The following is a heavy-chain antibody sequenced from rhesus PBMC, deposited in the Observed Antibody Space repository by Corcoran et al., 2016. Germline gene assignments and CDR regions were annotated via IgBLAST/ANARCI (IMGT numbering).Heavy chain of an antibody. CDR1: GGSISSNY. V-gene: IGHV4-147*01. Sequence: QVQLQESGPGLVRPSETLSLTCSVSGGSISSNYWSWIRQSPGKGLEWIGYIYVGTGSTSYNPSLKSRVTISTDTSKNQFSLKLTSVTAADTAVYYCARPYDSGYYTGFAYWGQGILVTVSS. CDR3: ARPYDSGYYTGFAY. CDR2: IYVGTGST. D-gene: IGHD3-28*01. J-gene: IGHJ4*01.